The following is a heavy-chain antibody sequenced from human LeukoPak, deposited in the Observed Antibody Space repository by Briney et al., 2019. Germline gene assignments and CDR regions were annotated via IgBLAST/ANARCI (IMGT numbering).Heavy chain of an antibody. J-gene: IGHJ4*02. CDR3: AREGNGLLSKDFDY. CDR2: IGPHSSAT. D-gene: IGHD2/OR15-2a*01. CDR1: GFTFTDYY. V-gene: IGHV1-2*02. Sequence: ASVKVSCKSSGFTFTDYYIHWVRQAPGQGLEWMGYIGPHSSATSSPPEFQGRVTMTRDTSMSTAYVELTRLTSDDTAVYYCAREGNGLLSKDFDYWGQGTLVTVSS.